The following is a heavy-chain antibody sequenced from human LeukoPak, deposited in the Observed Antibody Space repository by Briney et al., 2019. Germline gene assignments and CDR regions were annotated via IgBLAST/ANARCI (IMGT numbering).Heavy chain of an antibody. Sequence: GGSLRLSCAASGFTFSSYAMSWVRQAPGKGLEWVSVITGSGDTTFYADSAKGRFTMSRDNSKNTLYLQMNSLRAEDTAVYYCAKGSLAAAGFDCWGQGTLVTVSS. J-gene: IGHJ4*02. CDR3: AKGSLAAAGFDC. D-gene: IGHD6-13*01. V-gene: IGHV3-23*01. CDR2: ITGSGDTT. CDR1: GFTFSSYA.